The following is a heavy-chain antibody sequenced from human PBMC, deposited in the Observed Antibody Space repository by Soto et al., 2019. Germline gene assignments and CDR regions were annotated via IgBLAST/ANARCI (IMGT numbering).Heavy chain of an antibody. CDR2: ISYDGSNK. D-gene: IGHD3-10*01. CDR1: GFTFSSYG. J-gene: IGHJ4*02. Sequence: LRLSCAASGFTFSSYGMHWVRQAPGKGLEWVAVISYDGSNKYYADSVKGRFTISRDNSKNTLYLQMNSLRAEDTAVYYCANDPNAYGSGSYYKPPLFDYWGQGTLVTVSS. CDR3: ANDPNAYGSGSYYKPPLFDY. V-gene: IGHV3-30*18.